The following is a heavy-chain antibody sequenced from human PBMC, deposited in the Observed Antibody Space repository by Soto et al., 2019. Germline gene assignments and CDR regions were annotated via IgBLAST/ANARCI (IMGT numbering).Heavy chain of an antibody. J-gene: IGHJ4*02. CDR1: GGSISSTSYY. CDR3: ARLLYDRSGYYYFDY. Sequence: PSETLSLTCSVSGGSISSTSYYWGWIRQPPGKGLEWIGSIYYSGSIYHNPSLKSRISTSVDTSKNQFSLKLISVTAADTVLYYCARLLYDRSGYYYFDYWGRGTLVTVSS. CDR2: IYYSGSI. V-gene: IGHV4-39*01. D-gene: IGHD3-22*01.